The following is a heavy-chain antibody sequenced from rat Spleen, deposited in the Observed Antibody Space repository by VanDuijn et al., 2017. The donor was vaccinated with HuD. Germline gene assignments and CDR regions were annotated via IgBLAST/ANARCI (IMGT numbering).Heavy chain of an antibody. J-gene: IGHJ1*01. CDR2: ITYDGSST. V-gene: IGHV5-7*01. Sequence: EVQLVESGGGLVQPGRSMKLSCAASGFTFSDYNMAWVRQAPRKGLEWVAIITYDGSSTYYRDSVKGRFTISRDNAKSTLYLQMDSLRSEDTATYYCATYSGYNAYWYFDFWGPGTMVTVSS. CDR3: ATYSGYNAYWYFDF. CDR1: GFTFSDYN. D-gene: IGHD1-9*01.